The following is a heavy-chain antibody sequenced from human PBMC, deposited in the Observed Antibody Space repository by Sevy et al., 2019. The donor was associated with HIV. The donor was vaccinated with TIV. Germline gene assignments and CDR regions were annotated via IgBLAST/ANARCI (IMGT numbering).Heavy chain of an antibody. Sequence: GSLRLSCAASGFTFSSYEMNWVRQAPGKGLEWVSYISSSGSTIYYADSVKGRFTISRDNAKNSLYLQMNSLRAEDTAVYYCARSSFDYDSSGYYLPQNYYFDYWGQGTLVTVSS. J-gene: IGHJ4*02. CDR3: ARSSFDYDSSGYYLPQNYYFDY. D-gene: IGHD3-22*01. V-gene: IGHV3-48*03. CDR2: ISSSGSTI. CDR1: GFTFSSYE.